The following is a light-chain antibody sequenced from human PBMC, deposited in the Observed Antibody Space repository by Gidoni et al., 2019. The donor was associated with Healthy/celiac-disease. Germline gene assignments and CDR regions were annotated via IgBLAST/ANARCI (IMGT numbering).Light chain of an antibody. CDR1: QSVSSY. J-gene: IGKJ1*01. V-gene: IGKV3-11*01. CDR2: DAS. CDR3: QQRSNWPPWT. Sequence: DMVLTQSPATLSFSQGQRATLTCRASQSVSSYLAWYQQKPGQAPRLLIYDASNRANGIPARFSGSGSGTDFTLTIRRLEPEDFAVYYFQQRSNWPPWTFGQGPKVEIK.